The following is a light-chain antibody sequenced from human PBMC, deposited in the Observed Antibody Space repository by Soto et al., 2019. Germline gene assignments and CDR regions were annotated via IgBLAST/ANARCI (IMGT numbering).Light chain of an antibody. J-gene: IGKJ1*01. CDR1: QSLSSNY. CDR2: GAS. V-gene: IGKV3-20*01. CDR3: QEHGSSPRT. Sequence: EIVLTQSPATLSLSPGERATLSCRASQSLSSNYLAWYQQRPGQAPRLLIYGASSRATGIPDRFSGSGSGTEFTLTISRLEPEDFAVYYCQEHGSSPRTFGQGTKVDIK.